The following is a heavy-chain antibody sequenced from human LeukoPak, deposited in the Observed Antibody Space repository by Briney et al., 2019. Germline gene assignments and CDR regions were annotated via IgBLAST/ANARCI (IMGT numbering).Heavy chain of an antibody. CDR3: ARDKVVGPTQFDY. J-gene: IGHJ4*02. CDR2: IEQVGSEI. CDR1: GFTFSSYW. V-gene: IGHV3-7*01. Sequence: GGSLRLSCAASGFTFSSYWMSWVRQAPGKGLEWVANIEQVGSEIYYVDSVKGRFTISRDNAKNSLYLRMNSLRAEDTAVYYCARDKVVGPTQFDYWGQGALVTVSS. D-gene: IGHD1-26*01.